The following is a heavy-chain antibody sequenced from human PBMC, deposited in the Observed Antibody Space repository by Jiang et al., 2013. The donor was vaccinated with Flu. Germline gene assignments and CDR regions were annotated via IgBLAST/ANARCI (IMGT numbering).Heavy chain of an antibody. CDR2: INPSGGST. Sequence: SGAEVKKPGASVKVSCKASGYTFTSYYMHWVRQAPGQGLEWMGIINPSGGSTSYAQKFQGRVTMTRDTSTSTVYMELSSLRSEDTAVYYCARDFGMVRGVNGADYWGQGTLVTVSS. J-gene: IGHJ4*02. CDR1: GYTFTSYY. V-gene: IGHV1-46*01. CDR3: ARDFGMVRGVNGADY. D-gene: IGHD3-10*01.